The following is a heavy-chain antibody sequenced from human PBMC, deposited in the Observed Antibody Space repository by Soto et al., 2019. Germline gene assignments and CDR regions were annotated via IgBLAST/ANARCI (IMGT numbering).Heavy chain of an antibody. V-gene: IGHV4-30-4*01. J-gene: IGHJ4*02. CDR2: ISYSGST. CDR1: GGSISSGNYY. D-gene: IGHD2-15*01. CDR3: ATMGTPATGLYYVDY. Sequence: PSETLSLTCTVSGGSISSGNYYWSWIRQPPGKGLEWIGFISYSGSTYYNVSLKSRVTISVDTSKNQFSLNLSFVTAADTAVYYCATMGTPATGLYYVDYWGQGTLVTVSS.